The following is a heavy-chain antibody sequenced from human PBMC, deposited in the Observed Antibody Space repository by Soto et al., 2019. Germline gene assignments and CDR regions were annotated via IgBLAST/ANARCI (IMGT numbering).Heavy chain of an antibody. J-gene: IGHJ4*01. CDR3: AGARNRYFYD. CDR1: GGSMTTGSYF. Sequence: SETLSLTCNVSGGSMTTGSYFWSWIRQPPGKGLEWIGYVFRSGSINYSPSFKSRVTISIDTSKNQFSLMLKSVTAADTAVYFCAGARNRYFYDWTQGALVPVSS. CDR2: VFRSGSI. V-gene: IGHV4-61*01.